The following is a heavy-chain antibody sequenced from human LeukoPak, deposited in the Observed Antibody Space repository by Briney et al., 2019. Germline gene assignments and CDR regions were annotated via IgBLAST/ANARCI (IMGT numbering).Heavy chain of an antibody. CDR2: IYSSGGPI. V-gene: IGHV3-48*03. CDR1: GFSFSSYE. D-gene: IGHD3-22*01. J-gene: IGHJ4*02. CDR3: ARHYYDSSGPFFDY. Sequence: GGSLRLSCAASGFSFSSYEMNWVRQAPGKGLEWVSYIYSSGGPIHYADSVKGRFAISRDNAKNSLYLQMNSLRAEDTAVYYCARHYYDSSGPFFDYWGQGTLVTVSS.